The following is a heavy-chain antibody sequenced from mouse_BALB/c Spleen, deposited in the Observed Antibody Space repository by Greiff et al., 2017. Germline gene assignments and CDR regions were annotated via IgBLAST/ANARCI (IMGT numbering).Heavy chain of an antibody. Sequence: VKLMESGPGLVAPSQSLSITCTVSGFSLTSYGVHWVRQPPGKGLEWLGVIWAGGSTNYNSALMSRLSISKDNSKSQVFLKMNSLQTDDTAMYYCARKPYYYGSNPFYYAMDYWGQGTSVTVSS. V-gene: IGHV2-9*02. CDR3: ARKPYYYGSNPFYYAMDY. CDR2: IWAGGST. CDR1: GFSLTSYG. J-gene: IGHJ4*01. D-gene: IGHD1-1*01.